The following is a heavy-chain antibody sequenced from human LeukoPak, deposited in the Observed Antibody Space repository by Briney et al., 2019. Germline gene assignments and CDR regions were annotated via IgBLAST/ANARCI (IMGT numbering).Heavy chain of an antibody. CDR1: GGSISSSSYY. CDR2: IYYSGST. Sequence: PSETLSLTCTVSGGSISSSSYYWGWIRQPPGKGLEWIRSIYYSGSTYYNPSLKSRVTISVDTSKNQFSLKLSSVTAADTAVYYCARHSSRDIPVLLWFGELFPPFDYWGQGTLVIVSS. CDR3: ARHSSRDIPVLLWFGELFPPFDY. V-gene: IGHV4-39*01. J-gene: IGHJ4*02. D-gene: IGHD3-10*01.